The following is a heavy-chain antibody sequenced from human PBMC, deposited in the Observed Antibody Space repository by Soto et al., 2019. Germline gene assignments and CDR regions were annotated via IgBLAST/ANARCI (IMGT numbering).Heavy chain of an antibody. V-gene: IGHV3-15*07. CDR1: GFSLTDVW. D-gene: IGHD6-6*01. J-gene: IGHJ4*02. Sequence: GGSLRLSCAVSGFSLTDVWMNWVRQAPGKGLEWVGRIKSKTDGGTTDYAAPVKGRFTISRDDSKNTLYLQMNSLKTEDTAVYYCARFDYWGQGTLVTVSS. CDR2: IKSKTDGGTT. CDR3: ARFDY.